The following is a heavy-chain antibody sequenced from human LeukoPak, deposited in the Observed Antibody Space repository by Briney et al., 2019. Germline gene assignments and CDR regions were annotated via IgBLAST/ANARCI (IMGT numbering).Heavy chain of an antibody. D-gene: IGHD2-21*01. CDR2: IYYSGST. V-gene: IGHV4-59*08. CDR1: GVSLSSHY. Sequence: SETLSLTCTVSGVSLSSHYWSWIRQPPGKGLEWIGYIYYSGSTNYNPSLKSRVTISVDTSKNQFSLKLSSVTAADTAVYYCARRVYSRHAFDIWGQGTMVTVSS. CDR3: ARRVYSRHAFDI. J-gene: IGHJ3*02.